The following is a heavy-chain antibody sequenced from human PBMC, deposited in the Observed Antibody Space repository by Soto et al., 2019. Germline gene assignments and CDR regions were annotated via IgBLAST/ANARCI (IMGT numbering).Heavy chain of an antibody. CDR2: INPNSGGT. J-gene: IGHJ1*01. CDR1: GYTFTGYY. D-gene: IGHD2-2*01. V-gene: IGHV1-2*02. CDR3: ARYCSSTSCYYYFQH. Sequence: VASVKVSCKTSGYTFTGYYMHWVRQAPGQGLEWMGWINPNSGGTNYAQKFQGRVTMTRDTSISTAYMELSRLRSDDTAVYYCARYCSSTSCYYYFQHWGQGTLVTVSS.